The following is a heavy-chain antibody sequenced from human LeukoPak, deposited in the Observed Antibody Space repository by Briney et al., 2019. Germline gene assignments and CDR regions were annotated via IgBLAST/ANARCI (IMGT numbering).Heavy chain of an antibody. CDR2: IYSGGST. CDR3: ARDSFRPYYDFWSGSLDV. J-gene: IGHJ6*04. V-gene: IGHV3-66*02. CDR1: GFTVSSNY. Sequence: PGGSLRLSCAASGFTVSSNYMSWVRQAPGKGLEWVSVIYSGGSTYYADSVKGRFTISRGNPKNTLYLQMNSLRAEDTAVYYCARDSFRPYYDFWSGSLDVWGKGTTVTVSS. D-gene: IGHD3-3*01.